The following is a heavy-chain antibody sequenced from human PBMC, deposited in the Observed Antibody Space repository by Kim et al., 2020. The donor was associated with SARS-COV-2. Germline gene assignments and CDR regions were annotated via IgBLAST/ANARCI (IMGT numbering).Heavy chain of an antibody. D-gene: IGHD2-2*01. V-gene: IGHV3-11*05. J-gene: IGHJ4*02. CDR3: ARDENEDIVVVPVTLDY. Sequence: VTGRFTISRDNAKNSLYLQMNSLRAEDTAVYYCARDENEDIVVVPVTLDYWGQGTLVTVSS.